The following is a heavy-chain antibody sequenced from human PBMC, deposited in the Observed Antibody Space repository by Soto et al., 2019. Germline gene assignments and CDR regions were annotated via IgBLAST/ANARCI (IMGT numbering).Heavy chain of an antibody. J-gene: IGHJ4*02. CDR3: ARDSGAKLSSS. Sequence: ASVKVSCKASGGTFSSYRFNWVRQARGQGLEWLGGIVPIYRTADYAQTSQGRVTITADESTRTVYLELSSLKSQDTALYYCARDSGAKLSSSWGQGTLVTVSS. V-gene: IGHV1-69*13. CDR2: IVPIYRTA. CDR1: GGTFSSYR. D-gene: IGHD6-13*01.